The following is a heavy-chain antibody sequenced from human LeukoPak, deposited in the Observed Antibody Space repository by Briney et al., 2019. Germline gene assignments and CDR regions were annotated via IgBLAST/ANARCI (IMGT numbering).Heavy chain of an antibody. CDR2: INPNSGGT. D-gene: IGHD6-19*01. V-gene: IGHV1-2*04. J-gene: IGHJ5*02. CDR1: GYTFTGYY. CDR3: ARGLLNPNSSPFDP. Sequence: ASVNVSCKASGYTFTGYYMHWVRQAPGQGLEWMGWINPNSGGTNYAQKFQGWVTMTRDTSISTAYMELSRLRSDDTAVYYCARGLLNPNSSPFDPWGQGTLVTVSS.